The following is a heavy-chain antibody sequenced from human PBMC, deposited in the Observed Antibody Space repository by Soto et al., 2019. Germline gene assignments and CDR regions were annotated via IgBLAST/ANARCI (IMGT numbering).Heavy chain of an antibody. CDR2: IYYSGTT. Sequence: QVHLQESGPGLVKPSQTLSLTCTVSGGSIRSSGYYWTWIRQHPGKGLEWVGYIYYSGTTYYNPSLKSRLSISVDTSKNQFSLKLSSVTVADTAVYYCVRGRTDSTYYASGSAWYFDLWGRGALVTVSS. V-gene: IGHV4-31*03. D-gene: IGHD3-10*01. J-gene: IGHJ2*01. CDR1: GGSIRSSGYY. CDR3: VRGRTDSTYYASGSAWYFDL.